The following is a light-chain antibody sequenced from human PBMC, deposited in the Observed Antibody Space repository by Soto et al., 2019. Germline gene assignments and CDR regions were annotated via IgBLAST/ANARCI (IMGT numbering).Light chain of an antibody. CDR2: TAS. J-gene: IGKJ1*01. CDR1: HCVYEW. V-gene: IGKV1-5*03. CDR3: QQYNSYAWT. Sequence: VDRVTIPCRASHCVYEWLAWYQQKPGKAPKLLIYTASSLASGVPSRFSGSGSGTEFPLPISSLQPDDFATYYCQQYNSYAWTFGQGSKV.